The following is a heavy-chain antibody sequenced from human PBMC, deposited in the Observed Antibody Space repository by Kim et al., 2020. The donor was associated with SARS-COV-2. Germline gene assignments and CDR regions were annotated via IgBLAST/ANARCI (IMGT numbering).Heavy chain of an antibody. J-gene: IGHJ4*02. Sequence: RFTISRDKSKNTLYLQMNSLRAEDTAVYYCAKDFEASRQYDILTGYYFDYWGQGTLVTVSS. D-gene: IGHD3-9*01. CDR3: AKDFEASRQYDILTGYYFDY. V-gene: IGHV3-23*01.